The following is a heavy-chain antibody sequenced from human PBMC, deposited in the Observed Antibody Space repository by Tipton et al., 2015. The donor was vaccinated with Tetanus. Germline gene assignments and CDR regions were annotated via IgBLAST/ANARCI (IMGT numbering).Heavy chain of an antibody. Sequence: QSGAEVKKPGASVKVSCKASGYTFTNYGITWVRQAPGQGLEWMGWISPNNGNTNYAQKLQGRLTLTTDTPTSTANMELRSLRSDDTAIYYCARGGSHFDYWGQGPLVTVSS. J-gene: IGHJ4*02. V-gene: IGHV1-18*01. D-gene: IGHD1-26*01. CDR2: ISPNNGNT. CDR1: GYTFTNYG. CDR3: ARGGSHFDY.